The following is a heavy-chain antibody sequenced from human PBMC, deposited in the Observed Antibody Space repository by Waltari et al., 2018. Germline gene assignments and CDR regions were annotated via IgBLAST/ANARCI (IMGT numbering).Heavy chain of an antibody. CDR1: GFMFNTPD. Sequence: EVLLMESGGGLVKPGGFLRPSCAVSGFMFNTPDMHWVRQAPGKGPEWVSMITRSASFIYYANSVKGRFTVSRDDAEKSLFLQMDSLTVEDTAVYYCARSSPQGTPGGIDHWGQGTLVTVSS. J-gene: IGHJ5*02. V-gene: IGHV3-21*01. D-gene: IGHD1-26*01. CDR2: ITRSASFI. CDR3: ARSSPQGTPGGIDH.